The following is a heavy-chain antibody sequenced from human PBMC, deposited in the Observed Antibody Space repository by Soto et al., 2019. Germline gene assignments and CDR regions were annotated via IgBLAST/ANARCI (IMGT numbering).Heavy chain of an antibody. CDR1: GGSISSYY. J-gene: IGHJ5*02. D-gene: IGHD6-13*01. CDR3: ARAQARRARTMCQKLVRSYNWFDP. CDR2: IYYSGST. V-gene: IGHV4-59*01. Sequence: SETLSLTWTVSGGSISSYYWSWIRQPPGKGLEWIGYIYYSGSTNYNPSLKSRVTISVDTSKNQFSLKLSSVTAADTAVYYCARAQARRARTMCQKLVRSYNWFDPWGQGTMVTVSS.